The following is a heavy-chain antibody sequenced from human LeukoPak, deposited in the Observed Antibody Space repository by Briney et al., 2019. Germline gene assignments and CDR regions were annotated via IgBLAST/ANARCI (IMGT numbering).Heavy chain of an antibody. V-gene: IGHV3-72*01. J-gene: IGHJ4*02. CDR1: GFTFSDHY. CDR2: TRNKANSYFT. D-gene: IGHD3-22*01. Sequence: QSGGSLRLSCAASGFTFSDHYMDWVRQAPGKGLEWVGRTRNKANSYFTEYAASVKGRFTILRDESKNSLYLQMNSLKTGDTAVYYCVRGGANNYDSSGLFDYWGQGTLVTVSS. CDR3: VRGGANNYDSSGLFDY.